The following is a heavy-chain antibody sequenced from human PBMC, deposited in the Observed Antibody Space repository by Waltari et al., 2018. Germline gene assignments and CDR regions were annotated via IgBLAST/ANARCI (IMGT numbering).Heavy chain of an antibody. Sequence: QVQLQQWGAGLLKPSETLSLTCAVYGGSFSGYYWSWIRQPPGKGLEWIGEINHSGSTNYNPSLKSRVTISVDPSKNQFSLKLSSVTAADTAVYYCARYIAARPPYYYYGMDVWGQGTTVTVSS. V-gene: IGHV4-34*01. D-gene: IGHD6-6*01. CDR1: GGSFSGYY. CDR3: ARYIAARPPYYYYGMDV. CDR2: INHSGST. J-gene: IGHJ6*02.